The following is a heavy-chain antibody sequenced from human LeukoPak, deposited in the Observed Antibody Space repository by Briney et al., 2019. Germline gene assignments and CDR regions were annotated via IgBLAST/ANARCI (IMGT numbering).Heavy chain of an antibody. CDR1: GFPFSSYA. CDR3: ARDRYYGSGGWSYWFDP. CDR2: ISYDGSNK. V-gene: IGHV3-30*04. D-gene: IGHD3-10*01. J-gene: IGHJ5*02. Sequence: GGSLRLSCAASGFPFSSYAMHWVRQAPGRGLEWVAVISYDGSNKYYADSVKGRFTISRDNSKNTLYLQMNSLRAEDTAVYYCARDRYYGSGGWSYWFDPWGQGTLVTVSS.